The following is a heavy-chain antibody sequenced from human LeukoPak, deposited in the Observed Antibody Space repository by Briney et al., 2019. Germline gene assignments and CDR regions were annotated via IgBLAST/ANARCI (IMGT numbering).Heavy chain of an antibody. J-gene: IGHJ3*02. CDR1: GFTFSSYA. V-gene: IGHV3-23*01. CDR3: AKVGEGLFDI. CDR2: ISGSGGST. Sequence: GGSLRLSFEASGFTFSSYAMSWVRQAPGKGLEWVSAISGSGGSTYYADSVKGRFTISRDNSKNTLYLQMNSLRAEDTAVYYCAKVGEGLFDIWGQGTMVTVSS. D-gene: IGHD3-10*01.